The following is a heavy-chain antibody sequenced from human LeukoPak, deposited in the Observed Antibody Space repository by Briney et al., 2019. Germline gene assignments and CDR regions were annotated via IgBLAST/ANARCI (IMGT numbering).Heavy chain of an antibody. CDR2: IYSGGST. CDR3: ARGIPVSGLVDY. CDR1: GFTVSSNY. Sequence: GGSLRLSCAASGFTVSSNYMSWVRQAPGKGLEWVSVIYSGGSTYYADSVKGRFTISRDNSKNSLSLQMNSLRTEDTAVYYCARGIPVSGLVDYWGQGTLVTVSS. J-gene: IGHJ4*02. V-gene: IGHV3-53*01. D-gene: IGHD6-19*01.